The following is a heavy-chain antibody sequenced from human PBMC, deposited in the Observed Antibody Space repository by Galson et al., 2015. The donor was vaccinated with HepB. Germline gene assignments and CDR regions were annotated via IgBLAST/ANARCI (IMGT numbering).Heavy chain of an antibody. CDR2: FDPEDGET. Sequence: SVKVSCKVSGYTLTELSMHWVRQAPGKGLEWMGGFDPEDGETMYAQKFQGRVTMTEDTSADTAYMELSSLRSEDTTVYYCATDRHLLRYFDWLYGMDVWGQGTTVTVSS. CDR1: GYTLTELS. V-gene: IGHV1-24*01. J-gene: IGHJ6*02. D-gene: IGHD3-9*01. CDR3: ATDRHLLRYFDWLYGMDV.